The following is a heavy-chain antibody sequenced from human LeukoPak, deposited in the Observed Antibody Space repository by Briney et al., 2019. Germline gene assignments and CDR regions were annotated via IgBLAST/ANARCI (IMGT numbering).Heavy chain of an antibody. V-gene: IGHV4-34*01. CDR2: INHSGST. J-gene: IGHJ4*02. D-gene: IGHD3-10*01. Sequence: SETLSLTCAVYGGSFSGYYWSWIRQPPGKGLEWIGEINHSGSTNYNPSLKSRVTISVDTSKNQFSLKLSSVTAADTAVYYCARHFGWFGELLYYFDYWGQGTLVTVSS. CDR3: ARHFGWFGELLYYFDY. CDR1: GGSFSGYY.